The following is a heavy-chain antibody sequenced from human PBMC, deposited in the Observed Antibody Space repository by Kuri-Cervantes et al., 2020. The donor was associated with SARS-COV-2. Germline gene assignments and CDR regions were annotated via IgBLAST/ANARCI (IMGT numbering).Heavy chain of an antibody. J-gene: IGHJ6*02. Sequence: GESLKISCAASGFTFRNSDMNWVHQAPGKGLEWVSGVSWNGSRTHYADSVKGRFIISRDNSRNTLYLQTNSLRAEDTAVYYCARDDPDYDFWSVYSPGLGMDVWGQGTTVTVSS. CDR3: ARDDPDYDFWSVYSPGLGMDV. V-gene: IGHV3-35*01. CDR1: GFTFRNSD. D-gene: IGHD3-3*01. CDR2: VSWNGSRT.